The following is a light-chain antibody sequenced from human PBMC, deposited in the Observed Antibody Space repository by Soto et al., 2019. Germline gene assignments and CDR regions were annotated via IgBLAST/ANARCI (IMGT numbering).Light chain of an antibody. J-gene: IGLJ1*01. CDR1: SSNIGSNT. V-gene: IGLV1-44*01. Sequence: LTQPPSASGTPGQRVTTSCSGSSSNIGSNTVNWYQQLPGTAPKLLIYSNNQRPSGVPDRFSGSKSGTSASLAISGLQSEDEADYYCAAWDDSLNVHVFGTGTKVTVL. CDR2: SNN. CDR3: AAWDDSLNVHV.